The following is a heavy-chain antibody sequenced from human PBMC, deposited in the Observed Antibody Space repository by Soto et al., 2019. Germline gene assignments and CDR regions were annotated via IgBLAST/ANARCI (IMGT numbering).Heavy chain of an antibody. D-gene: IGHD6-13*01. CDR1: GGTFTSSA. CDR2: IVVGSGNT. Sequence: SVKVSCKASGGTFTSSAVQWVRQARGQRLEWIGWIVVGSGNTNYAQKFQERVTITRDMSTSTAYMDLSSLRSEDTAVYYCAARDGSSWYWYFDYWGQGTLVTVSS. V-gene: IGHV1-58*01. CDR3: AARDGSSWYWYFDY. J-gene: IGHJ4*02.